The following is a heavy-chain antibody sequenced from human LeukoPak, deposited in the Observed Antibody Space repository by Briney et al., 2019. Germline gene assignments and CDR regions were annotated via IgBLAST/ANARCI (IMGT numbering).Heavy chain of an antibody. V-gene: IGHV4-30-2*01. CDR2: IYHSGIT. D-gene: IGHD4-17*01. J-gene: IGHJ4*02. CDR3: ARGRTTPPGDYIFDY. CDR1: GGSINSGGFS. Sequence: PSQTLSLTCAVSGGSINSGGFSWSWIRKPPGRDLEWMGYIYHSGITYYNPSLESRVTMSLDTSKNQFSLELTSVTAADTAVYYCARGRTTPPGDYIFDYWGQGALVTVSS.